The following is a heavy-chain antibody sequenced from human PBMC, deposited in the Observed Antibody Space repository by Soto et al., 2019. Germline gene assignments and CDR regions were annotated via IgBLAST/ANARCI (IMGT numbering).Heavy chain of an antibody. CDR1: GYTLTELS. V-gene: IGHV1-24*01. CDR3: ATNRGPPLVCAMGFDAFDI. Sequence: GASVKVSCKVSGYTLTELSMHWVRQAPGKGLEWMGGFDPEDGETIYAQKFQGRVTMTEDTSTDTAYMELSSLRSEDTAVYYCATNRGPPLVCAMGFDAFDIWGQGTMVTVSS. J-gene: IGHJ3*02. CDR2: FDPEDGET. D-gene: IGHD2-8*01.